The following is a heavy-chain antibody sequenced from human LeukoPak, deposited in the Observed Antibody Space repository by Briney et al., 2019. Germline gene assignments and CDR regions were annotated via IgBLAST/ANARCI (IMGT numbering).Heavy chain of an antibody. V-gene: IGHV4-31*03. J-gene: IGHJ6*03. CDR1: GGSISSGGYY. Sequence: SQTLSLTCTVSGGSISSGGYYWSWIRQHPGKGLEWIGYIYYSGSTYYNPSLKSRVTISVDTSKNQFSLKLSSVTAADTAVYYCARFNNGGYYYYYYMDVWGKGTTVTVSS. D-gene: IGHD2-8*01. CDR2: IYYSGST. CDR3: ARFNNGGYYYYYYMDV.